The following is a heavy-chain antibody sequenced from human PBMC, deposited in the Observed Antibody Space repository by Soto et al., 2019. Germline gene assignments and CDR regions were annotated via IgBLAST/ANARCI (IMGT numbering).Heavy chain of an antibody. CDR3: ASTVAVAGNALDY. CDR1: GFTFSSYG. V-gene: IGHV3-33*01. Sequence: QVQLVESGGGVVQPGRSLRLSCAASGFTFSSYGMHWVRQAPGKGLEWVAVIWYDGSNKYYADSVKGRFTISRDNSKKTLYLQMNSLRAEDTAVYYCASTVAVAGNALDYWGQGTLVTVSS. CDR2: IWYDGSNK. J-gene: IGHJ4*02. D-gene: IGHD6-19*01.